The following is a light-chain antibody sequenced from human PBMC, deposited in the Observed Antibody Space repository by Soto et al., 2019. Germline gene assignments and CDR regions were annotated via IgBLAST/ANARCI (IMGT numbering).Light chain of an antibody. V-gene: IGLV1-51*01. CDR1: TSDIDKRL. Sequence: QSVLAQPPSVSATPGQRVTISCSEITSDIDKRLVAWYQQFPGTAPKLLIYDNDKRPAGIHDRFSGSNSGTSATLAISGVQTGDEADYFCGIWHGRVGAVFGGGTKVTVL. J-gene: IGLJ2*01. CDR2: DND. CDR3: GIWHGRVGAV.